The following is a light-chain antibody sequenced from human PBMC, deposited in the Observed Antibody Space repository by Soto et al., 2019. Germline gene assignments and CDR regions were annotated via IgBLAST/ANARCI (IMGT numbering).Light chain of an antibody. V-gene: IGKV1-33*01. Sequence: DIPMTQSPSSLSASVGARVSITCQASPDIRTSLGWFQQKPGRAPKLLIYGASYLETGVPSRFRGSGSGTDFTLTISSLQPEDTATYYCQHYHNLPPFTFGPGTRVDVK. CDR3: QHYHNLPPFT. J-gene: IGKJ3*01. CDR1: PDIRTS. CDR2: GAS.